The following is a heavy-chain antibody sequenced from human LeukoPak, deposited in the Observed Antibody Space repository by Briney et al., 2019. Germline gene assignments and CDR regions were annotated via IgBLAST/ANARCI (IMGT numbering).Heavy chain of an antibody. CDR2: IYYGGST. Sequence: SETLSLTCTVSGASISSGGYYWSWIRQHPGKGLEWIGYIYYGGSTYYNPSLKGRITISVDTSKNQFSLELSSVTAADTAVYYCARAVAVVRGYYFDYWGQGIMVTVSS. CDR3: ARAVAVVRGYYFDY. D-gene: IGHD3-10*01. J-gene: IGHJ4*02. CDR1: GASISSGGYY. V-gene: IGHV4-31*03.